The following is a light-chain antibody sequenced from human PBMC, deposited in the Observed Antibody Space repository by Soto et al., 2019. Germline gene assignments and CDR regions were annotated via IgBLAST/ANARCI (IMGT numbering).Light chain of an antibody. V-gene: IGKV3-20*01. CDR1: QSVSSSY. Sequence: EIVLTQSPGTLSLSPGERATLSCRASQSVSSSYLAWYQQKPGQDPKLLIYGASTRATGLPDRFSGSGSGTDFTLTISRLETEDFAVYVCQQYGDSTWTFGQGTKVDIK. CDR2: GAS. J-gene: IGKJ1*01. CDR3: QQYGDSTWT.